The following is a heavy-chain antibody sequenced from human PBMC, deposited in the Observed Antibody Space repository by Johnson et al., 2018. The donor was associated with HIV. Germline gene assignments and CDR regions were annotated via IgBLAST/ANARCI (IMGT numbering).Heavy chain of an antibody. D-gene: IGHD2-2*03. CDR3: AKSGLSDGPYLDRPFDI. Sequence: VRLVETGGGLMQPGGSLRLSCAASGFIVSSNCMTWVRQAPGKGLEWVSVIYSGGSTYYVDSVKGRFTISRDNAKNSLYLQMNSLRAEDTALYYCAKSGLSDGPYLDRPFDIWGQGTMVTVSS. J-gene: IGHJ3*02. V-gene: IGHV3-53*05. CDR2: IYSGGST. CDR1: GFIVSSNC.